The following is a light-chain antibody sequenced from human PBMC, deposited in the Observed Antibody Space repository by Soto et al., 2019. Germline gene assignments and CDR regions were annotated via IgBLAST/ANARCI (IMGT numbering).Light chain of an antibody. CDR3: SSYTTSSTQV. J-gene: IGLJ3*02. Sequence: QSALTQPASVSGSPGQSITISCTGTSSDVGTYNYVSWYQQRPGKAPKLMIYDVSYRPSGVSNRFSGSKSANTASLTISGLQAEDEADYYCSSYTTSSTQVFGGGTKLTVL. V-gene: IGLV2-14*03. CDR2: DVS. CDR1: SSDVGTYNY.